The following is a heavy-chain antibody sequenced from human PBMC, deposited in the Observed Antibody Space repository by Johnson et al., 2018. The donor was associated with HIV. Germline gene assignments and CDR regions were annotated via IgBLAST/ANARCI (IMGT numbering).Heavy chain of an antibody. CDR1: GFTFSSYA. CDR2: ISYDGSNK. CDR3: AELPGFGDYDDGALDI. V-gene: IGHV3-30*04. J-gene: IGHJ3*02. D-gene: IGHD4-17*01. Sequence: QVLLVESGGGLVQPGGSLKLSCAASGFTFSSYAMHWVRQAPGKGLEWVAVISYDGSNKYYADSVKGRFTISRDNSKNTLYLQMKSLRAEDTAVYYCAELPGFGDYDDGALDIWGQGTMVTVSS.